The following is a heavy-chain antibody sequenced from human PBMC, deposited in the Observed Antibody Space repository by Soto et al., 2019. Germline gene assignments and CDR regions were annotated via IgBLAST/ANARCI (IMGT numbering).Heavy chain of an antibody. CDR1: GGSISSYY. J-gene: IGHJ6*02. V-gene: IGHV4-59*08. CDR3: ARHDYYYYGMDV. Sequence: QVQLQESGPGLVKPSETLSLTCTVSGGSISSYYWSWIRQPPGKGLEWIGYIYYSGSTNYNPSLTSRVTISVDTSKNQFSLKLSSVTAADTAVYYCARHDYYYYGMDVWGQGTTVTVSS. CDR2: IYYSGST.